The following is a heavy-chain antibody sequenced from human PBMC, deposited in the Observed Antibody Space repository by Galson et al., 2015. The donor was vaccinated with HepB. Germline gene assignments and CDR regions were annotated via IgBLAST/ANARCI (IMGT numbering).Heavy chain of an antibody. J-gene: IGHJ4*02. V-gene: IGHV3-23*01. Sequence: SLRLSCAASGFTFSSYAMSWVRQAPGKGLEWVSAISGSGGSTYYADSVKGRFTISRDNSKNTLYLQMNSLRAEDTAVYYCAKDAPFDYYDSSGYSFDYWGQGTLVTVSS. D-gene: IGHD3-22*01. CDR1: GFTFSSYA. CDR2: ISGSGGST. CDR3: AKDAPFDYYDSSGYSFDY.